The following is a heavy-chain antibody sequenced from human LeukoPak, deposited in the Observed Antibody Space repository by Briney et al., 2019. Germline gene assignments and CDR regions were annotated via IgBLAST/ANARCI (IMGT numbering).Heavy chain of an antibody. D-gene: IGHD3-22*01. CDR1: GFSFSTYE. Sequence: GGSLRLSCAASGFSFSTYEMNWVRQAPGKGLEWISYISASGSVTHCADSVEGRFTISRDNGKNSLYLQMNSLRGDDTAVYYCARDYYDSSGYCGYWGQGTLVTVSS. CDR3: ARDYYDSSGYCGY. CDR2: ISASGSVT. J-gene: IGHJ4*02. V-gene: IGHV3-48*03.